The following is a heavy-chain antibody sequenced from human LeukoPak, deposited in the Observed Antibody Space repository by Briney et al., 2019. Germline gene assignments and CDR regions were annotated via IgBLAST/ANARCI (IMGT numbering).Heavy chain of an antibody. J-gene: IGHJ4*02. CDR2: ISAYNGNT. CDR3: AREVPYYDILTGYGNYFDY. V-gene: IGHV1-18*01. Sequence: ASVKVSCKASGYTFTSYGNSWVRQAPGQGLEWMGWISAYNGNTNYAQKLQGRVTMTTDTSTSTAYMELRSLRSDDTAVYYCAREVPYYDILTGYGNYFDYWGQGTLVTVSS. D-gene: IGHD3-9*01. CDR1: GYTFTSYG.